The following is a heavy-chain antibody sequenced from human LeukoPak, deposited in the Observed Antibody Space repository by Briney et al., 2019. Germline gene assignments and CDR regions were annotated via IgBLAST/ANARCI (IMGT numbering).Heavy chain of an antibody. D-gene: IGHD2-2*01. CDR2: ISGSGGST. J-gene: IGHJ6*03. CDR3: ARAGGVVVPAAMTYYYYYMDV. V-gene: IGHV3-23*01. Sequence: PGGSLRLSCAASGFTFSSYAMSWVRQAPGKGLEWVSAISGSGGSTYYADSVKGRFTISRDNSKNTLYLQMNSLRAEDTAVYYCARAGGVVVPAAMTYYYYYMDVWGKGTTVTVPS. CDR1: GFTFSSYA.